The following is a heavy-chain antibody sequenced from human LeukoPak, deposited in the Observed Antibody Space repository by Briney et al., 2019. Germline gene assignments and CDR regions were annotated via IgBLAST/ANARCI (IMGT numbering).Heavy chain of an antibody. J-gene: IGHJ4*02. CDR3: ARMNYISSGWGAPFDY. CDR1: GFTFSSYS. CDR2: IRGSGSTI. Sequence: GGSLRLSCAASGFTFSSYSMNWVRQAPGEGLEWLSYIRGSGSTIYYTDSVKGRFTISRDNAKNSLYLQMNSLRAEDTAVYYCARMNYISSGWGAPFDYWGQGTLVTVSS. D-gene: IGHD1-7*01. V-gene: IGHV3-48*04.